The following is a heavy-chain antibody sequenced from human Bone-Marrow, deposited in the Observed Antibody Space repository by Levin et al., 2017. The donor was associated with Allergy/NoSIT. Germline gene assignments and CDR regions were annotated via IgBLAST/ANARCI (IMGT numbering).Heavy chain of an antibody. CDR1: GFTFSSYG. V-gene: IGHV3-33*01. CDR3: AREPRPAAIYYYYMDV. D-gene: IGHD2-2*01. CDR2: IWYDGSNK. J-gene: IGHJ6*03. Sequence: PGGSLRLSCAASGFTFSSYGMHWVRQAPGKGLEWVAVIWYDGSNKYYADSVKGRFTISRDNSKNTLYLQMNSLRAEDTAVYYCAREPRPAAIYYYYMDVWGKGTTVTVSS.